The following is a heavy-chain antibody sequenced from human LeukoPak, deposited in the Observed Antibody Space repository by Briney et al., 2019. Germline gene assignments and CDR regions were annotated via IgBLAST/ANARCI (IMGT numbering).Heavy chain of an antibody. CDR2: ISWNSVTI. J-gene: IGHJ4*02. D-gene: IGHD1-26*01. V-gene: IGHV3-9*01. CDR3: AKGYSGSYYKFDF. CDR1: GFTFNDYA. Sequence: GGSLRLSCAASGFTFNDYAMHWVRQAPGKGLEWVSGISWNSVTIDYADSVKGRFTMSRDNAMNSLYLQMNSLRAEDTALYYCAKGYSGSYYKFDFWGRGTLVTVSS.